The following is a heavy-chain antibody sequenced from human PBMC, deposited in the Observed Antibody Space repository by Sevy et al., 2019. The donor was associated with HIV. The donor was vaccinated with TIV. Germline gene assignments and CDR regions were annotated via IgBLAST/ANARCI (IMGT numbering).Heavy chain of an antibody. Sequence: SETLSLTCTVSGGSISGYYWSWIRQSPGKGLEWIAYTHSNGNTNYNPPLKSRVTISIDTSKNQFSLKLSSVTAADTAVYYCTGDRYTLGRGIIMTWFDPWGQGTLVTVSS. CDR1: GGSISGYY. CDR3: TGDRYTLGRGIIMTWFDP. V-gene: IGHV4-59*01. J-gene: IGHJ5*02. CDR2: THSNGNT. D-gene: IGHD3-10*01.